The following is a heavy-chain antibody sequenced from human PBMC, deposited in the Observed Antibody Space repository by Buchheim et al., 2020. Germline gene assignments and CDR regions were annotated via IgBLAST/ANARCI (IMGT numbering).Heavy chain of an antibody. CDR2: VNNDGSSA. J-gene: IGHJ4*02. Sequence: EVKLVESGGGYVLRGGSLSLSCEASGFGFSSYWMHWVRQVPGKGLEWVSHVNNDGSSATYADSVKGRFTISRDNARNILYLQMNSLRAEDTAVYYCTRAVVETYFDSWGQGTL. V-gene: IGHV3-74*03. D-gene: IGHD4-23*01. CDR3: TRAVVETYFDS. CDR1: GFGFSSYW.